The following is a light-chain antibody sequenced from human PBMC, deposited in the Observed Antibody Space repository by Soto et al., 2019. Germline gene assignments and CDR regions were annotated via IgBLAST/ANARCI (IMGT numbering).Light chain of an antibody. V-gene: IGKV1-5*01. Sequence: DIQMTQSPSTLSASIGDRVTITCRASQHINNWIAWYQQKPGKAPKFLIYDASTLESGVPSRFSGSGFGPEFILTISSLQPDDFGSYYCQHMRTFGQGTKVEMK. CDR2: DAS. CDR3: QHMRT. J-gene: IGKJ1*01. CDR1: QHINNW.